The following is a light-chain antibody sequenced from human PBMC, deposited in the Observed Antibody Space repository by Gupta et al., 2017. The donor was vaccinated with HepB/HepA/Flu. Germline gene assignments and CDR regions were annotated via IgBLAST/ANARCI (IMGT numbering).Light chain of an antibody. CDR1: QSLVHTDGYVY. Sequence: EVVMTQSPLSLPVTLGQWASISCKSSQSLVHTDGYVYLNWFHQRPGQSPRRLIYKVSNRDSGVPDRFSGSGSDTDFTLKISRVEAEDVGVYYCMQGTFWRTFGQGTKVEI. CDR3: MQGTFWRT. V-gene: IGKV2-30*02. CDR2: KVS. J-gene: IGKJ1*01.